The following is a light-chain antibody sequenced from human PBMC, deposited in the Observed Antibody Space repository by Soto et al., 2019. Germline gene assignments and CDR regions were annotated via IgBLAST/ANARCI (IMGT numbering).Light chain of an antibody. J-gene: IGKJ2*01. CDR1: ERLFGF. CDR3: QSYNDWPFA. Sequence: DIVLTQSPATLSVSPGDIVTLSCRASERLFGFLAWYQQKPGQAPRVLMYGVSTRATGIPARFSGGGSATDFTLSISSLQSEDSAFYFCQSYNDWPFASGLGTRLEI. CDR2: GVS. V-gene: IGKV3-15*01.